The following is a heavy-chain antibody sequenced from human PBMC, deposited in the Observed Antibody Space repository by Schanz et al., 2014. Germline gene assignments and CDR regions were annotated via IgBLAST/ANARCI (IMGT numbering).Heavy chain of an antibody. V-gene: IGHV1-18*01. CDR2: ISAYTNNT. D-gene: IGHD3-10*01. CDR3: ARAKRFGDMDV. Sequence: QVQLVQSGAEVRKPGASVKVSCKASGYTFISYGLNWVRQAPGQGLEWMGWISAYTNNTNYAQKVQGRVTLTTDTSTSTAYMELRNLRSDDTAVYYCARAKRFGDMDVWGQGTTVTVSS. CDR1: GYTFISYG. J-gene: IGHJ6*02.